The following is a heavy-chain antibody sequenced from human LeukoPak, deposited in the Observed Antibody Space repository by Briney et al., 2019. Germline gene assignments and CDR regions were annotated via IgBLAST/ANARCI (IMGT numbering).Heavy chain of an antibody. V-gene: IGHV3-11*06. CDR3: ARRGRARYADYYYYGMDV. CDR1: GFTFSDYY. J-gene: IGHJ6*04. D-gene: IGHD5-12*01. CDR2: ISSSSSYT. Sequence: GGSLRLSCAASGFTFSDYYMSWIRQAPGKGLEWVSYISSSSSYTNYADSVKGRFTISRDNAKNSLYLQINSLRAEDTAVYYCARRGRARYADYYYYGMDVWGKGTTVTVSS.